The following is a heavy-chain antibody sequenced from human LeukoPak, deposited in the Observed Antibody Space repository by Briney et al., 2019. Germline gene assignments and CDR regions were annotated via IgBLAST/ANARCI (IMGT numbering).Heavy chain of an antibody. CDR2: IFYSGNT. J-gene: IGHJ4*02. V-gene: IGHV4-31*03. CDR1: GGSISSGGYY. CDR3: ATKVPGTSHFSN. D-gene: IGHD6-19*01. Sequence: SETLSLTCTVSGGSISSGGYYWSWIRQYPGKGLEWIGYIFYSGNTYYNPSLRSRVTISLGTSKNQFSLNLSSVTAADTAVYYCATKVPGTSHFSNWGQGTLVSVSS.